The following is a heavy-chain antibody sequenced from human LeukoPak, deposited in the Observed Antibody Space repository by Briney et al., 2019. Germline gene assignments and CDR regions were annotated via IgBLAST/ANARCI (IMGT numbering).Heavy chain of an antibody. J-gene: IGHJ6*02. CDR3: ATSYGDYKEDYYGMDV. CDR1: GGSISSSSYY. CDR2: IYYSGST. V-gene: IGHV4-39*01. Sequence: SETLSLTCTVSGGSISSSSYYWGWIRQPPGKGLEWIGSIYYSGSTYYNPSLKSRVTISVDTSKNQFSLKLSSVTAADTAVYYCATSYGDYKEDYYGMDVWGQGTTVTVSS. D-gene: IGHD4-17*01.